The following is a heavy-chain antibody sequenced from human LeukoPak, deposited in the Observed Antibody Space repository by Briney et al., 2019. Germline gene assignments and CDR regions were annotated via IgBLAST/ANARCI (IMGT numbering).Heavy chain of an antibody. Sequence: ASVKVSCKASGYTFTSYAMHWVRQAPGQRLEWMGWINAGNGNTKYSQKFQGRVTITRDTSASTAYMEQSSLRSEDTAVYYCARIGVNYGSGSHGAFDIWGQGTMVTVSS. CDR1: GYTFTSYA. CDR2: INAGNGNT. D-gene: IGHD3-10*01. V-gene: IGHV1-3*01. J-gene: IGHJ3*02. CDR3: ARIGVNYGSGSHGAFDI.